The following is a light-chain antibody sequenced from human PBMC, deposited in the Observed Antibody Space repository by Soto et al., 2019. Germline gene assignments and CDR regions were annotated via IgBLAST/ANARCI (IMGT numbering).Light chain of an antibody. CDR1: QSIGRF. CDR2: DAS. V-gene: IGKV1-5*01. J-gene: IGKJ1*01. Sequence: DIQMTRSPSTLSASVGDRVTITCRASQSIGRFLAWYQHQPGKAPKLLIYDASTLESGVPSRFSGTGSGTEFTFSITSLQPEDFGTYYCQQCYMGWTFGQGTKVDFK. CDR3: QQCYMGWT.